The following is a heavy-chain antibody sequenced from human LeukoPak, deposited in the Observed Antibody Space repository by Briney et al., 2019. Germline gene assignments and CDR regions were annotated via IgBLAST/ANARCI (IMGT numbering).Heavy chain of an antibody. J-gene: IGHJ4*02. D-gene: IGHD2-15*01. V-gene: IGHV1-2*02. CDR1: GYTFTGYY. CDR3: ARYCSGGSCYPGY. Sequence: ASVKVSCKASGYTFTGYYMHWVRQAPGQGLEWMGWINPNGGGTNYAQKFQGRVTMTRDTSISTAYMELSRLRSDDTAVYYCARYCSGGSCYPGYWGQGTLVTVSS. CDR2: INPNGGGT.